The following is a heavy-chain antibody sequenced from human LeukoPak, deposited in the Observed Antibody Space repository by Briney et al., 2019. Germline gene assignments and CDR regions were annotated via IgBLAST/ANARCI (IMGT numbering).Heavy chain of an antibody. Sequence: SETLSLTCTVSGGSISSYYWSWIRQPAGKGLEWIGRIYTSGSTNYNPSLKSRVTMSVDTSKNQFSLKLSSVTAADTAVYYCARDLDCSSTSCFNRYYYYYYYMDVWGKGTTATVSS. V-gene: IGHV4-4*07. CDR3: ARDLDCSSTSCFNRYYYYYYYMDV. CDR1: GGSISSYY. J-gene: IGHJ6*03. CDR2: IYTSGST. D-gene: IGHD2-2*01.